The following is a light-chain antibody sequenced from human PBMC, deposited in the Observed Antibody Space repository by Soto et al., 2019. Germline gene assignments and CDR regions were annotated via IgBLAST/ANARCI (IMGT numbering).Light chain of an antibody. CDR1: SSNIGSNY. V-gene: IGLV1-47*01. J-gene: IGLJ3*02. CDR3: AAWDDSLSGWL. Sequence: QSVLTQPPSASGTHGQRVTISCSGSSSNIGSNYVYWYQQLTGTAPKLLIYRNNQRPSRVPDRFSGSKSGTSASLAISGLRSEDDADYYCAAWDDSLSGWLFGGGTKLTVL. CDR2: RNN.